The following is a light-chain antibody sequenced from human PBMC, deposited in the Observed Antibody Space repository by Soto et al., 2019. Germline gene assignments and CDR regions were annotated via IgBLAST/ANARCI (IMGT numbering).Light chain of an antibody. J-gene: IGLJ1*01. CDR2: DVS. Sequence: VLTQPASVSGSPGQSITISCTRTSSDVGGYNYVSWYQQHPGKAPKFMIYDVSNRPSGVSNRFSGSKSGNTASLTISGLQAEDEADYYCCSYTTSNTRQIVFGTGTKVTVL. V-gene: IGLV2-14*01. CDR3: CSYTTSNTRQIV. CDR1: SSDVGGYNY.